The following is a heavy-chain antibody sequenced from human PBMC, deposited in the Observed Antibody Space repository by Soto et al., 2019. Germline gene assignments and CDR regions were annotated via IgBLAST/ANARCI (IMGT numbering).Heavy chain of an antibody. CDR1: GGTFSSYA. D-gene: IGHD1-26*01. J-gene: IGHJ4*02. Sequence: SVKVSCKASGGTFSSYAISWVRQAPGQGLEWMGGIIPIFGTANYAQKFQGRVTITADESTSTAYMELSSLRSEDTAVYYCAREFRSGSYNDYWGQGTLVTVSS. CDR2: IIPIFGTA. V-gene: IGHV1-69*13. CDR3: AREFRSGSYNDY.